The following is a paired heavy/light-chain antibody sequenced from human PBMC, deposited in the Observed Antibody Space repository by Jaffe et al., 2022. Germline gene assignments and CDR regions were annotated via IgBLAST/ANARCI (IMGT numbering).Heavy chain of an antibody. V-gene: IGHV3-48*03. D-gene: IGHD2-15*01. CDR3: ATTSVGCNGGSCKNKHFEY. Sequence: DVQLVESGGGLVQPGGSLRLSCAASGFNFRSYDMTWVRQAPGKGLEWVSYITNTIVTTYYTDSVKGRFTISRDNAKNSLHLQMSSLRDEDTAVYYCATTSVGCNGGSCKNKHFEYWGQGILVTVSS. J-gene: IGHJ4*02. CDR2: ITNTIVTT. CDR1: GFNFRSYD.
Light chain of an antibody. Sequence: QSVLTQPPSVSGAPGLRVTISCTGSSSNIGAGYAVHWYQHLPGTAPKVLIYDNNNRPSGVPDRFSASKSGTSASLAITGLQTEDEADYYCQSYDSSLSGWVFGGGTKLTVL. V-gene: IGLV1-40*01. CDR3: QSYDSSLSGWV. CDR1: SSNIGAGYA. CDR2: DNN. J-gene: IGLJ2*01.